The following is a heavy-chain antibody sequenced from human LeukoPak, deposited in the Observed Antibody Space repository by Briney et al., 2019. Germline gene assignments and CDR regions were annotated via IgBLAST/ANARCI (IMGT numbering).Heavy chain of an antibody. CDR3: ARDRKGRTYGDPYWFFDL. D-gene: IGHD4-17*01. CDR1: GFTFSSYS. V-gene: IGHV3-21*06. CDR2: ISSSSSSI. J-gene: IGHJ2*01. Sequence: GSLRLSCAASGFTFSSYSMNWVRQAPGKGLDWVSSISSSSSSIYYADSMKGRFTISRDNVKNLLFLQMNSLRAEDTAIYYCARDRKGRTYGDPYWFFDLWGRGTLVSVSS.